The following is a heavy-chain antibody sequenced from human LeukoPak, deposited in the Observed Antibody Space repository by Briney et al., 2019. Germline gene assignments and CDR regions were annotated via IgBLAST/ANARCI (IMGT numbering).Heavy chain of an antibody. CDR1: GFTFSSYW. D-gene: IGHD4-17*01. CDR2: IKQDGSEK. CDR3: ARDPNQETTVTTPDY. Sequence: PGGSLRLSCAASGFTFSSYWMSWVRQAPGKGLEWVANIKQDGSEKYYVDSVKSRFTISRDNAKNSLYLQMNSLRAEDTAVYYCARDPNQETTVTTPDYWGQGTLVTVSS. J-gene: IGHJ4*02. V-gene: IGHV3-7*03.